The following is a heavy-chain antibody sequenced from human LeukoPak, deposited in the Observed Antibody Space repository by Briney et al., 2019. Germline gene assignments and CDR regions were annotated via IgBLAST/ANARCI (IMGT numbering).Heavy chain of an antibody. Sequence: PGGSLRLSCAASGFMFSSYWMSWVRQAPGKGLEWVADIKEDGSEKSYVDSVKGRFAISRDNSKNTLYLQMNSLRAEGTAVYYCVRDGSGYAMWDWGQGTLVTVSS. CDR2: IKEDGSEK. J-gene: IGHJ4*02. D-gene: IGHD5-12*01. V-gene: IGHV3-7*01. CDR3: VRDGSGYAMWD. CDR1: GFMFSSYW.